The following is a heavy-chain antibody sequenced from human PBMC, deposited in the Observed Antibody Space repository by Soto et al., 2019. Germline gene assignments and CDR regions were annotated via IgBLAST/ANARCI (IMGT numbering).Heavy chain of an antibody. J-gene: IGHJ4*02. V-gene: IGHV4-34*01. CDR2: INHSGST. Sequence: SETLSLTCAVYGGSFSGYYWSWIRQPPGKGLEWIGEINHSGSTNYNPSLKSRVTISVDTSKNQFSLKLSSVTAADTAVYYCARGRRDDSGIAAAGRPHFDYWGQGTLVTVSS. D-gene: IGHD6-13*01. CDR3: ARGRRDDSGIAAAGRPHFDY. CDR1: GGSFSGYY.